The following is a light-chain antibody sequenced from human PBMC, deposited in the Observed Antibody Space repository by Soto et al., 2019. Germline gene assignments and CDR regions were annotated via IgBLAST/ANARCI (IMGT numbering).Light chain of an antibody. Sequence: QSALTQPRSVSGSPGQSVTISCTGTSSDIGAYNYVSWYQQHPDKAPKLMIYHVSKRPSGVPDRFSGSKSGNAASLTISGLQAEDEADYYCAAWDDSLSGVVFGGGTKLTVL. CDR1: SSDIGAYNY. V-gene: IGLV2-11*01. J-gene: IGLJ2*01. CDR3: AAWDDSLSGVV. CDR2: HVS.